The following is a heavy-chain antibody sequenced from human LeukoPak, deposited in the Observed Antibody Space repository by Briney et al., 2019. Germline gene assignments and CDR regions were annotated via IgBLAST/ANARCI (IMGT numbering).Heavy chain of an antibody. CDR1: GYTFTIYG. D-gene: IGHD3-10*01. CDR3: ARDRAYYGSGISDY. V-gene: IGHV1-18*01. CDR2: SSTYNGNT. Sequence: ASVKVSCKASGYTFTIYGITWVRQAPGQGLEWMGWSSTYNGNTHYAQRLQGRVTLATDTSTSTAYMDLRSLRSDDTAVYYCARDRAYYGSGISDYWGQGTLVTVSS. J-gene: IGHJ4*02.